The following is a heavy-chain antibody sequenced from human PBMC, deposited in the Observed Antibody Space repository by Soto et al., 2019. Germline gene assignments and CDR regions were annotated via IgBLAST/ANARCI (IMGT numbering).Heavy chain of an antibody. CDR2: IYYSGST. Sequence: SETLSLTCTFSGGSISSGDYYWSWIRQPPGKGLEWIGYIYYSGSTYYNPSLKSRVTISVDTSKNQFSLKLSSVTAADTAVYYCARGEGYYDILTGPYYYYGMDVWGQGTTVTVSS. D-gene: IGHD3-9*01. J-gene: IGHJ6*02. V-gene: IGHV4-30-4*01. CDR1: GGSISSGDYY. CDR3: ARGEGYYDILTGPYYYYGMDV.